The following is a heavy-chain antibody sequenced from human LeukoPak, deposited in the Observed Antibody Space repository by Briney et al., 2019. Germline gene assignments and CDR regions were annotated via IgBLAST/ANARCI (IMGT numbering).Heavy chain of an antibody. CDR1: GFTLSSYA. CDR2: ISYDGSNK. D-gene: IGHD1-26*01. CDR3: ARSCFGGSYYY. J-gene: IGHJ4*02. Sequence: GGSLRLSCAASGFTLSSYAMHWVRQAPGKGLEWVAVISYDGSNKYYADSVKGRFTISRDNSKNTLYLQMNSLRAEDTAVYYCARSCFGGSYYYWGQGTLVTVSS. V-gene: IGHV3-30-3*01.